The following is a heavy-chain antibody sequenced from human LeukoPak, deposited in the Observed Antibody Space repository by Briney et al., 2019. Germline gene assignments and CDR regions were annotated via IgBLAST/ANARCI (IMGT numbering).Heavy chain of an antibody. D-gene: IGHD3-10*01. Sequence: VASVKVSCKASVYTFTGSYMHSVRQAPGQGLEWMGWINPNSGGTNYAQKFQGRVTMTRDTSISTAYMELSRLRSDDTAVYYCARDRRNYGSGKNWFDPRGQGTLVTVSS. CDR1: VYTFTGSY. CDR3: ARDRRNYGSGKNWFDP. J-gene: IGHJ5*02. CDR2: INPNSGGT. V-gene: IGHV1-2*02.